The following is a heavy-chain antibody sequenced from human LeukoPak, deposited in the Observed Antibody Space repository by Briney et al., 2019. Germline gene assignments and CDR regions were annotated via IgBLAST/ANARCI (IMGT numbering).Heavy chain of an antibody. Sequence: ASVKVSCKASGGSFRNHAISWVRQAPGQGLEWMGIINPSGGSTTYAQKFQGRVTMTRDTSTSTVYMELSSLRSEDTAVYYCAGEPATTTVTYPFFDYWGQGTLVTVSS. J-gene: IGHJ4*02. CDR1: GGSFRNHA. CDR2: INPSGGST. V-gene: IGHV1-46*01. CDR3: AGEPATTTVTYPFFDY. D-gene: IGHD4-17*01.